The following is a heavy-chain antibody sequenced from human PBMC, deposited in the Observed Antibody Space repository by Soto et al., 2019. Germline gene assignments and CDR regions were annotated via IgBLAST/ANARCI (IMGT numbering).Heavy chain of an antibody. CDR1: RGSFSYLH. J-gene: IGHJ4*02. D-gene: IGHD3-16*01. Sequence: QVQLQQWGGGLLKPSETLSLTCGLHRGSFSYLHWSWIRQPPGKGLEWIGEIHSSGSTNYNPSLRSRGTMSRGTCAMLFSTTVHSWTPADTAVYYWVRGGGNPASTNDFWGQGALVTVSS. CDR3: VRGGGNPASTNDF. V-gene: IGHV4-34*01. CDR2: IHSSGST.